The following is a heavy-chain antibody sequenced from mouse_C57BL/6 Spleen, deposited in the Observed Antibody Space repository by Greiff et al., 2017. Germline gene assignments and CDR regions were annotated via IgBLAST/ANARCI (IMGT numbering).Heavy chain of an antibody. D-gene: IGHD3-3*01. CDR1: GYAFSSSW. V-gene: IGHV1-82*01. CDR2: IYPGDGDT. Sequence: QVQLQQSGPELVKPGASVKISCKASGYAFSSSWMNWVKQRPGKGLEWIGRIYPGDGDTNYNGKFKGKATLTADKSSSTAYMQLSSPTSEDSAVYFCAREGHWFAYWGQGTLVTVSA. J-gene: IGHJ3*01. CDR3: AREGHWFAY.